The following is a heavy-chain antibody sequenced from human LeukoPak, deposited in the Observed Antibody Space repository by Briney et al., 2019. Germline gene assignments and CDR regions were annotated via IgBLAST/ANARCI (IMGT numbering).Heavy chain of an antibody. J-gene: IGHJ5*02. D-gene: IGHD3-3*01. V-gene: IGHV4-34*01. CDR1: GGSFSGYY. Sequence: SETLSLTCAVYGGSFSGYYWSWIRQPLGKGLEWIGEINHSGSTNYNPSLKSRVAISVDTSKNQFSLKLSSVTAADTAVYYCARVGIDFWSGYRNWFDPWGQGTLVTVSS. CDR2: INHSGST. CDR3: ARVGIDFWSGYRNWFDP.